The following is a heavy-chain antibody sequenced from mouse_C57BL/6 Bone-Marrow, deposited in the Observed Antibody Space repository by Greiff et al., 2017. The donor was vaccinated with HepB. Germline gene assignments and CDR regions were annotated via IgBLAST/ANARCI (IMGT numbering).Heavy chain of an antibody. CDR3: SRDDDGCPEWYFEV. Sequence: EVMLVESGHGLVKPGASLKLSCAASGFTFSSYAMSWVRQTPGKRLEWVAYISSGGDYIYYADTVKGRFTIARDNARNTMYLEMSSLKSEDTAMYYWSRDDDGCPEWYFEVWGTGPTVT. V-gene: IGHV5-9-1*02. J-gene: IGHJ1*03. CDR1: GFTFSSYA. D-gene: IGHD2-3*01. CDR2: ISSGGDYI.